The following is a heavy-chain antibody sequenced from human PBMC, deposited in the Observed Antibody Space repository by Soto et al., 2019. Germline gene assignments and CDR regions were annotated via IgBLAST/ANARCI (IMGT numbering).Heavy chain of an antibody. J-gene: IGHJ5*02. V-gene: IGHV3-11*01. CDR1: GFSFSDYY. Sequence: QVQLVQSGGGLVKPGGSLTLSCAASGFSFSDYYMIWVRQAPGKGLEWLSYISDSGNTIYYADSVRARFTIFRDNAAISVYLQLTGLSDGDTAFYYCARGGSGCRRGGWLGPWGQGSLLTVSS. CDR2: ISDSGNTI. D-gene: IGHD6-25*01. CDR3: ARGGSGCRRGGWLGP.